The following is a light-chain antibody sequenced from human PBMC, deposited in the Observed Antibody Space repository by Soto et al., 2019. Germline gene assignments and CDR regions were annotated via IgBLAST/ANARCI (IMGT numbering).Light chain of an antibody. Sequence: QSALTQPPSASGSPGQSVTISCTGTSSDVGGYNYVSWYQQHPGKAPKLMIYGVSKRPSGVPDRFSGSKSGNTASLTVSGLQAEDEADYYCSSYAGSNNLGFGGGTKVTV. CDR2: GVS. CDR3: SSYAGSNNLG. J-gene: IGLJ2*01. V-gene: IGLV2-8*01. CDR1: SSDVGGYNY.